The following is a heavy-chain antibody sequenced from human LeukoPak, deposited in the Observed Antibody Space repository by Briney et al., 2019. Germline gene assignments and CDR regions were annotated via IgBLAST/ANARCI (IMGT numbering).Heavy chain of an antibody. CDR2: FVREDGKT. D-gene: IGHD1-26*01. CDR1: RYILTEIS. CDR3: AAESDFNKNYYV. Sequence: ASVKVSCKVSRYILTEISIHWVRQAPGKGLEWMGGFVREDGKTIYAQTFQGRVTMTGDTSTDTAYMELSSLRSEDTAMYYCAAESDFNKNYYVWGQGTLITVSS. J-gene: IGHJ4*02. V-gene: IGHV1-24*01.